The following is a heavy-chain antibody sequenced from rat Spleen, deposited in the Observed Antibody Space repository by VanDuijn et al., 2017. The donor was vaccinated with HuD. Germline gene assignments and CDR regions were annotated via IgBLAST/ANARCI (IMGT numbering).Heavy chain of an antibody. CDR3: ARCDYDGTYYYLY. V-gene: IGHV1-57*01. D-gene: IGHD1-12*02. Sequence: QVQLQQSGAELAKPGSSVKISCKASGYTFTSYYISWIKQTTGQGLEYIGYINTGSGGTYYNEKFKGKATLTVDKPSSTAFMQLSSLTPEDTAVYYCARCDYDGTYYYLYWGQGVMVTVSS. CDR2: INTGSGGT. CDR1: GYTFTSYY. J-gene: IGHJ2*01.